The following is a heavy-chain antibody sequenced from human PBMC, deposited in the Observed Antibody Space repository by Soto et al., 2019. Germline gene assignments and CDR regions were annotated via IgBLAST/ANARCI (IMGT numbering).Heavy chain of an antibody. CDR2: INVYKGNT. J-gene: IGHJ4*02. CDR1: GYTFTSYG. D-gene: IGHD3-10*01. V-gene: IGHV1-18*01. CDR3: ARDTSRGEYDY. Sequence: QVQLVQSGAEVKKPGASVKVSCKASGYTFTSYGISWVRQAPGQGLEWMGWINVYKGNTNYAQKLKGRVTMTTDTSTSTAYLDLRSLRSDDPAVYFCARDTSRGEYDYWGQGTRVTVSS.